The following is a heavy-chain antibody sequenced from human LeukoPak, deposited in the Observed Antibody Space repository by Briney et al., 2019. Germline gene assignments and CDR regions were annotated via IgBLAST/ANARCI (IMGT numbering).Heavy chain of an antibody. CDR1: GGSISSSSYY. CDR3: ARTPPSGGIEY. J-gene: IGHJ4*02. CDR2: IYYSGST. D-gene: IGHD2-15*01. Sequence: SETLSLTCTVSGGSISSSSYYWGWIRQPPGKGLEWIGSIYYSGSTYYNPSLKSRVTISVDTSKNQFSLKLSSVTAADTAVYYCARTPPSGGIEYWGQGSLVTVSS. V-gene: IGHV4-39*01.